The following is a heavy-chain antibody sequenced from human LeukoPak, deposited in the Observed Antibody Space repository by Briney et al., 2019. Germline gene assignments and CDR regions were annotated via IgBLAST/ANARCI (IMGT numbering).Heavy chain of an antibody. J-gene: IGHJ4*02. D-gene: IGHD6-13*01. V-gene: IGHV3-11*01. CDR3: STSYSSSWPLDY. CDR2: ISSSGSTI. CDR1: GFTFSDHY. Sequence: SPGGSLRLSCAASGFTFSDHYMSWIRQAPGKGLEWVSYISSSGSTIYYADSVKGRFTISRDNAKNSLYLQMNSLRAEDTAVYYCSTSYSSSWPLDYWGQGTLVTVSS.